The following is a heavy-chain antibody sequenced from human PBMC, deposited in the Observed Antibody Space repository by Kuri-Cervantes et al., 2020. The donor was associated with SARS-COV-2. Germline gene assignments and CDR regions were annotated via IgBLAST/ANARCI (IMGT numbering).Heavy chain of an antibody. CDR3: ARGGNSSSSPRKGYYYMDV. D-gene: IGHD6-6*01. Sequence: ASVKVSCKASGFTFTSYYVHWVRQAPGQGLEWMGWISAYNGNTNYAQKLQGRVTMTTDTSTSTAYMELRSLRSDDTAVYYCARGGNSSSSPRKGYYYMDVWGKGTTVTVSS. CDR2: ISAYNGNT. V-gene: IGHV1-18*04. J-gene: IGHJ6*03. CDR1: GFTFTSYY.